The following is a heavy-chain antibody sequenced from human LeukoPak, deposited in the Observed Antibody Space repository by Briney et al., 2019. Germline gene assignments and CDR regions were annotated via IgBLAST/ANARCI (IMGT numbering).Heavy chain of an antibody. Sequence: PSETLSLTCTVSGGSISSGDYYWGWIRQPPGKGLEWIGNIYYTGSTYYNPSLNSRVTISVDTSKNQFSLKLSSVTAADTAVYYCARWVATPRGYFDYWGQGTLVTVSS. J-gene: IGHJ4*02. D-gene: IGHD5-12*01. CDR3: ARWVATPRGYFDY. V-gene: IGHV4-39*01. CDR1: GGSISSGDYY. CDR2: IYYTGST.